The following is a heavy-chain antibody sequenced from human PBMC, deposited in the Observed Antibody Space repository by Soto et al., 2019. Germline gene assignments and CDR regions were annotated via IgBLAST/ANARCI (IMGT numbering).Heavy chain of an antibody. CDR1: GGTFSSYA. V-gene: IGHV1-69*13. CDR3: ARVLPSSALAAAFDY. Sequence: GASVKVSCKASGGTFSSYAISWVRQAPGQGLEWMGGIIPIFGTANYAQKFQGRVTITADESTSTAYMELSSLRSEDTAVYYCARVLPSSALAAAFDYWGQGTLVTVSS. CDR2: IIPIFGTA. D-gene: IGHD6-13*01. J-gene: IGHJ4*02.